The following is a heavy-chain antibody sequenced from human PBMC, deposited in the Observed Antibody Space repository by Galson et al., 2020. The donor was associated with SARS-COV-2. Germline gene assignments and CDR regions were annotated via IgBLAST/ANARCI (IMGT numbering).Heavy chain of an antibody. CDR1: GYSISSGYY. V-gene: IGHV4-38-2*02. Sequence: SETLSLTCTVSGYSISSGYYWGWIRQPPGKGQEWIGSLHHSGSTYYNPSLTSRVTVSVDTSKNQFSLRLSSVIAADTAVYYCARGGTGSSGYYAGLDYWGQGTLVTVSS. J-gene: IGHJ4*02. CDR2: LHHSGST. D-gene: IGHD3-22*01. CDR3: ARGGTGSSGYYAGLDY.